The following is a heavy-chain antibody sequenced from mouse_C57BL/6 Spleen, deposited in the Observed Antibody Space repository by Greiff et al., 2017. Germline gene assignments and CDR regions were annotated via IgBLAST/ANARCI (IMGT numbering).Heavy chain of an antibody. CDR3: ARGRTKDDFAWFAY. J-gene: IGHJ3*01. CDR2: IDPSDSYT. V-gene: IGHV1-50*01. CDR1: GYTFTSYW. D-gene: IGHD1-3*01. Sequence: QVQLQQPGAELVKPGASVQLSCKASGYTFTSYWMQWVKQRPGQGLEWIGEIDPSDSYTNYNQKFKGKATLTVDTSSSTAYMQLSSLTSEDSAVYYCARGRTKDDFAWFAYWGQGTLVTVSA.